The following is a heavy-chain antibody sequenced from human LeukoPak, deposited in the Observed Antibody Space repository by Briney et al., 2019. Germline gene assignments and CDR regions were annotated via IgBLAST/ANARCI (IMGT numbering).Heavy chain of an antibody. V-gene: IGHV1-8*03. J-gene: IGHJ5*02. CDR1: GYTFTSYD. CDR3: ARAEGDCSSTSCYTDWFDP. CDR2: INPNSGNT. D-gene: IGHD2-2*02. Sequence: ASVKVSCKASGYTFTSYDINWVRQATGQGLEWMGWINPNSGNTGYAQKFQGRVTITRNTSISTAYMELSSLRSEDTAVYYCARAEGDCSSTSCYTDWFDPWGQGTLVTVSS.